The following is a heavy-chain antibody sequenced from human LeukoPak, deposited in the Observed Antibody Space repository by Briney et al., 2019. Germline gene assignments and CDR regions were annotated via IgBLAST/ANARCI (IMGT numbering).Heavy chain of an antibody. CDR2: IWYDGSNK. V-gene: IGHV3-33*01. CDR3: ARHIVVVQAATSGMDV. Sequence: GRSLRLSCAASGFTLSSYGMHWVRQAPGKGLEWVAVIWYDGSNKLYADSVKGRFTISRDNSKNTLYLQMDSLRAEGTAVYYCARHIVVVQAATSGMDVWGKGTTVTVSS. CDR1: GFTLSSYG. J-gene: IGHJ6*04. D-gene: IGHD2-2*01.